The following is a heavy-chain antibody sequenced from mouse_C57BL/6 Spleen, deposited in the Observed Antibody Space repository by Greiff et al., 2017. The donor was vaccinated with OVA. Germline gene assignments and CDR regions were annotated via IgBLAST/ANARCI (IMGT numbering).Heavy chain of an antibody. CDR2: IDPSDSYT. V-gene: IGHV1-59*01. CDR3: ARQGPSYAMDY. J-gene: IGHJ4*01. CDR1: GYTFTSYW. Sequence: VQLKQPGAELVRPGTSVKLSCKASGYTFTSYWMHWVKQRPGQGLEWIGVIDPSDSYTNYNQKFKGKATLTVDTSSSTAYMQLSSLTSEDSAVYYCARQGPSYAMDYWGQGTSVTVSS.